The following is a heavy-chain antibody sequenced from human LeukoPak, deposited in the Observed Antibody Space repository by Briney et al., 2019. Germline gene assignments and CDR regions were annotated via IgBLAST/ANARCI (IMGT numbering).Heavy chain of an antibody. CDR1: GGSISSYY. V-gene: IGHV4-59*01. CDR3: AREIAYCGCDCYSAHWFDP. J-gene: IGHJ5*02. CDR2: IYYSGST. Sequence: PSETLSLTCTVSGGSISSYYWSWIRQPPGKGLEWIGYIYYSGSTNYNPSLKSRVTISVDTSKNQFSLKLSSVTAADTAVYYCAREIAYCGCDCYSAHWFDPWGQGTLVTVSS. D-gene: IGHD2-21*01.